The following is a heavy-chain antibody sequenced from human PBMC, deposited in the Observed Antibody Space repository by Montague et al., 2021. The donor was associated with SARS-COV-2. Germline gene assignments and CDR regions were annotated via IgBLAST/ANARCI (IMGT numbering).Heavy chain of an antibody. J-gene: IGHJ5*02. CDR3: ARQIQQVVLSPAKLTNWFDP. Sequence: SETLSLTCTVSGASITSSNWWNWVRQPPGKGLEWIGQIYHSGSTNYNPPLKSRLTLSLDKSKNQFSLSLSSVTAADTAVYYCARQIQQVVLSPAKLTNWFDPWGLGTLVTVAS. V-gene: IGHV4-4*02. CDR1: GASITSSNW. D-gene: IGHD2-15*01. CDR2: IYHSGST.